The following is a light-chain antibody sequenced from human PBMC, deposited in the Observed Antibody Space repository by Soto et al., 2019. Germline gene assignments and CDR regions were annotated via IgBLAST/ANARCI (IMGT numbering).Light chain of an antibody. CDR1: RSDVGGYKY. CDR2: DVS. CDR3: CSYAGTYTGV. J-gene: IGLJ3*02. V-gene: IGLV2-11*01. Sequence: QSVLTQPRSVSGSPGQSVTISCTGTRSDVGGYKYVSWYQHHPGKAPKVMIYDVSKRPSGVPDRFSGSKSGNTASLTISGLQAEDEADYYCCSYAGTYTGVFGGGTKLTVL.